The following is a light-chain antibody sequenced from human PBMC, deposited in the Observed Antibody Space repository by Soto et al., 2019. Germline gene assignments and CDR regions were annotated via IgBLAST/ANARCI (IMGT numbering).Light chain of an antibody. CDR2: GAS. Sequence: EIVLTQSPGTLSLSPGERATLSCRASQSVSSSYLAWYQQKPGQAPRLLIYGASIRATAIPDRFSGSGSGTDFTLNISRLEPEDFAVYYCQQYGSSPPHTLGQGTKVEIK. CDR3: QQYGSSPPHT. V-gene: IGKV3-20*01. J-gene: IGKJ2*01. CDR1: QSVSSSY.